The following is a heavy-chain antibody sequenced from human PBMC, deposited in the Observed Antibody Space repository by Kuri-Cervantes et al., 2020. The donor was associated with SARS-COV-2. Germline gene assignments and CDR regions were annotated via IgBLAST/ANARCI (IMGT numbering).Heavy chain of an antibody. J-gene: IGHJ3*02. CDR3: ARWRGGTDAFDI. CDR2: MNPNSGNT. CDR1: GYTFTRYD. Sequence: ASFKVSCKASGYTFTRYDINWVRQATGQGLEGMGWMNPNSGNTGYAQKFQGRVTITRNTSISTAYMELSSLRSEDTAVYYCARWRGGTDAFDIWGQGTMVTVSS. D-gene: IGHD3-16*01. V-gene: IGHV1-8*03.